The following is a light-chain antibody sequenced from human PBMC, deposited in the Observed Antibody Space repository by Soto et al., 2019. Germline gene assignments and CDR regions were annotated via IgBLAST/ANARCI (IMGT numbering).Light chain of an antibody. V-gene: IGKV3-11*01. CDR3: QQRSEWPIT. CDR1: QGISSY. CDR2: DAS. J-gene: IGKJ5*01. Sequence: EIVLTQSPATLSLSPVERATLSCRASQGISSYLAWYQQKPGQAPRLFIYDASNRATGIPARFSGSGSGTDFTLTISSLEPEDFAVYYCQQRSEWPITFGQGTRLEIK.